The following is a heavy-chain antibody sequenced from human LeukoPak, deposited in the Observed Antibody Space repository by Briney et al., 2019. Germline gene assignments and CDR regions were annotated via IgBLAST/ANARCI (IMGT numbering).Heavy chain of an antibody. J-gene: IGHJ4*02. CDR3: ARDQGDYYDSSGHSFDY. CDR2: IYHSGST. CDR1: GYSISSGYY. V-gene: IGHV4-38-2*02. D-gene: IGHD3-22*01. Sequence: PSETLSLTCTVSGYSISSGYYWGWIRQPPGKGLEWIGSIYHSGSTYYNPSLKSRVTISVDTSKNQFSLKLSSVTAADTAVYYCARDQGDYYDSSGHSFDYWGQGTLVTVSS.